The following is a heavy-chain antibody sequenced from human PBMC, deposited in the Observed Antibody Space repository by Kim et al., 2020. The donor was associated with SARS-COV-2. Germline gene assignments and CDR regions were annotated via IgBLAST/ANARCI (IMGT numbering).Heavy chain of an antibody. D-gene: IGHD6-19*01. CDR1: GFTFSSYA. CDR2: ISGSGGST. Sequence: GGSLRLSCAASGFTFSSYAMSWVRQAPGKGLEWVSAISGSGGSTYYADSVKGRFTISRDNSKNTLYLQMNSLRAEDTAVYYCAKDDDSSGWYFYFDYWGQGTLVTVSS. CDR3: AKDDDSSGWYFYFDY. V-gene: IGHV3-23*01. J-gene: IGHJ4*02.